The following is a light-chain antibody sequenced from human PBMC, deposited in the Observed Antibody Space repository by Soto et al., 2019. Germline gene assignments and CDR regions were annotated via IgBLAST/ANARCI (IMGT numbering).Light chain of an antibody. CDR3: QHYNSYSEA. Sequence: DIQMTQSPSSLFASVGDRVTITCRASQSISSYLNWYQQKPGKAPKLLIYEASSLESGVPSRFSGSGSGTEFTLTISSLQPDDFATYYCQHYNSYSEAFGQGTKVDIK. J-gene: IGKJ1*01. CDR2: EAS. CDR1: QSISSY. V-gene: IGKV1-5*03.